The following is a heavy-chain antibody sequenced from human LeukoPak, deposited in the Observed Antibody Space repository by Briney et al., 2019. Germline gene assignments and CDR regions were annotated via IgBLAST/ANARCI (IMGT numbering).Heavy chain of an antibody. CDR2: ISYSGST. J-gene: IGHJ4*02. CDR1: GGSISSSDYY. CDR3: ASLRDSSGYREQKFDY. D-gene: IGHD3-22*01. V-gene: IGHV4-39*01. Sequence: SGTLSLTYTVSGGSISSSDYYWGWIRLPPGKGLAWIGNISYSGSTYYSPSLKSRVTISVDTSKNQFSLKLSSVTAADTAVYYCASLRDSSGYREQKFDYWGQGTLVTVSS.